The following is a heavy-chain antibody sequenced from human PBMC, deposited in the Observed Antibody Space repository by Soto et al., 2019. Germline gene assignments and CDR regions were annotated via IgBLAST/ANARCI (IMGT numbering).Heavy chain of an antibody. V-gene: IGHV1-18*01. Sequence: QVQLVQSGAEVKKPGASVKVSCKASGYTFTSYGIIWVRQAPGQGLERMGWISAYNGNTNYAQKRQGRVTMTTATATSRADMELRCLRSDDTVVYYCAGDQGYSSGFRIDCWGQGALVTVSS. CDR2: ISAYNGNT. J-gene: IGHJ4*02. CDR1: GYTFTSYG. D-gene: IGHD6-19*01. CDR3: AGDQGYSSGFRIDC.